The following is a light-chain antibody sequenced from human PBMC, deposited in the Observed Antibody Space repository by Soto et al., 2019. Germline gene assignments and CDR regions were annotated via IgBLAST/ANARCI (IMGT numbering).Light chain of an antibody. J-gene: IGKJ1*01. V-gene: IGKV3-20*01. CDR2: GAS. Sequence: EIVLTQSPGTLSLSPGEGATLSCRASQSINSFLAWYQQRRGQAPRLLIFGASTRATGIPDRFSGSGSGTDFTLTISRLEPEDFAVYYCQHYGGSSWTFGQGTKVDIK. CDR1: QSINSF. CDR3: QHYGGSSWT.